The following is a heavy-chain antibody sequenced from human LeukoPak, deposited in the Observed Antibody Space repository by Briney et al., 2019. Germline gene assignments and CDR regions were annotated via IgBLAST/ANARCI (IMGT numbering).Heavy chain of an antibody. J-gene: IGHJ1*01. Sequence: SQTLALTCTVSGGSISSGGYYWSWIRLHPGKVLEWLGYTYYSGSTYYNPSLKSRLTISVDTSKNQFSLRLRSVTAADPAVYYCGRVNGYYYDNSGYYSGYFQHWGQGTLVTVSS. CDR3: GRVNGYYYDNSGYYSGYFQH. D-gene: IGHD3-22*01. CDR1: GGSISSGGYY. V-gene: IGHV4-31*03. CDR2: TYYSGST.